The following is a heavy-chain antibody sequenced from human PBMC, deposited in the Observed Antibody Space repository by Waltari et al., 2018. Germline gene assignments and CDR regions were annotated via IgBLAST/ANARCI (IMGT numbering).Heavy chain of an antibody. J-gene: IGHJ4*02. CDR3: ARLNFGSGIAVYY. D-gene: IGHD3-10*01. CDR2: IYSGGST. CDR1: GFTVSSNY. Sequence: EVQLVESGGGLVQPGGSLRLSCAASGFTVSSNYMSWVRQAPGKGLEWVSVIYSGGSTYYAESVRGRFTISRDNSKNTVSLQMNSLRPEDTALYYCARLNFGSGIAVYYWGQGTLVTVSS. V-gene: IGHV3-66*02.